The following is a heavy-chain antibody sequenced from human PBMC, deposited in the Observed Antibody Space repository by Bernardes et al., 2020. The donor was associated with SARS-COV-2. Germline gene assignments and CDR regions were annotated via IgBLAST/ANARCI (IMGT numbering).Heavy chain of an antibody. CDR3: AKGINTHTPTWPH. J-gene: IGHJ4*02. CDR1: EFTFSGFA. Sequence: GGALRLSCVASEFTFSGFALIWVRQVSGKGLEGVPVVSASGDITYYADSVKGRFTISRDNSKNTLYLQMNSLRVEDTAVYYCAKGINTHTPTWPHWGQGTLVTVSS. CDR2: VSASGDIT. D-gene: IGHD2-2*02. V-gene: IGHV3-23*01.